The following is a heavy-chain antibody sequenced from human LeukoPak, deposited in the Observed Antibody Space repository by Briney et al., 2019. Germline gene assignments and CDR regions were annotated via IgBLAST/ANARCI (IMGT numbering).Heavy chain of an antibody. V-gene: IGHV4-59*08. D-gene: IGHD5-24*01. Sequence: SSETLSLTCTVSGGSISSYYWSWIRQPPGKGLEWIGYIYYSGSTNYNPSPKSRVTISVDASKNQFSLKLSSVTAADTAVYYCARHVYNAGFYFDYWGQGTLVTASS. J-gene: IGHJ4*02. CDR1: GGSISSYY. CDR3: ARHVYNAGFYFDY. CDR2: IYYSGST.